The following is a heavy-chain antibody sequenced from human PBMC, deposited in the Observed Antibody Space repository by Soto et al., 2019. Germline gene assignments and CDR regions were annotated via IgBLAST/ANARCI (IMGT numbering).Heavy chain of an antibody. Sequence: QVQLVESGGGVAQPGRSLRLSCAVSGFTFSDYGMHWVRQAPGKGLEWVAVVSYDGSYKYYADYVKGRFTVSRDISGNTLFLQMNSLRLEDTAVYFCAKEMYPRTVLDSSSPWGDYWGQGTLVAVSS. CDR1: GFTFSDYG. J-gene: IGHJ4*02. CDR3: AKEMYPRTVLDSSSPWGDY. V-gene: IGHV3-30*18. CDR2: VSYDGSYK. D-gene: IGHD6-6*01.